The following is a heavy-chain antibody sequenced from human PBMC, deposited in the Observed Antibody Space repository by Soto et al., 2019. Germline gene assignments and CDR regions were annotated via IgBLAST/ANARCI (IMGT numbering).Heavy chain of an antibody. D-gene: IGHD1-26*01. Sequence: SVKVSCKASGFTFSSSGIHWVRQARGQRLEWIGWIVVGSGNTNYAQKFQERVTITRDVSTDTAYMELTSLRSEDTAVYYCASPGGSSGGDAFHIWGQGTMVTVS. V-gene: IGHV1-58*02. CDR2: IVVGSGNT. CDR1: GFTFSSSG. CDR3: ASPGGSSGGDAFHI. J-gene: IGHJ3*02.